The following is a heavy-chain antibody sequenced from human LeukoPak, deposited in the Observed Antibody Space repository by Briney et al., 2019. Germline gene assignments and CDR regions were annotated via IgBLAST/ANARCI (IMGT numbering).Heavy chain of an antibody. D-gene: IGHD1-26*01. CDR3: MRISYSGTYSDY. CDR2: IYPGDSDT. CDR1: AYPFTDYW. Sequence: GESLKISCRGSAYPFTDYWIGWVRQMPGIGLEWMGRIYPGDSDTRYSPSFQGQVTISADKSITTAYLQWSSLKASDTAIYYCMRISYSGTYSDYWGQGTLVTVS. V-gene: IGHV5-51*01. J-gene: IGHJ4*02.